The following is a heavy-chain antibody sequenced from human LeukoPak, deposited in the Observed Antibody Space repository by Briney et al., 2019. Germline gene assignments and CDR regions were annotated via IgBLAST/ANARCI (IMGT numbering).Heavy chain of an antibody. Sequence: ETLSLTCGVSGYSISSSNWWGWIRQPPGKGLEWVSTVSVSGDSTYYADSVKGRFTISRDNSKDTLYLQMHSLRAEDTALYYCAKGRGVTTRPHFDFWGQGTLVTVSS. J-gene: IGHJ4*02. CDR3: AKGRGVTTRPHFDF. CDR1: GYSISSSN. CDR2: VSVSGDST. D-gene: IGHD4-17*01. V-gene: IGHV3-23*01.